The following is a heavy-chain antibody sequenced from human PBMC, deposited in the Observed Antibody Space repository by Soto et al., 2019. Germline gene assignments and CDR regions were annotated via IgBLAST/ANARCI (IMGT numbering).Heavy chain of an antibody. Sequence: QVTLKESGPVLVKPTETLTLTCTVSGFSLSNARMGVSWIRQPPGKALEWLAHIFSNAEKSYSTSLKSRLTISKDTSKSQVVLTMTNMDPVDTATYYCARTPGYNWNYLDSWGQGTLVTVSS. V-gene: IGHV2-26*01. J-gene: IGHJ4*02. CDR3: ARTPGYNWNYLDS. CDR2: IFSNAEK. CDR1: GFSLSNARMG. D-gene: IGHD1-7*01.